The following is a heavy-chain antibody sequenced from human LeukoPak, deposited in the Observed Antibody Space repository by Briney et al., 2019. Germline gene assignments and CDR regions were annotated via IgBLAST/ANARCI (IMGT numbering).Heavy chain of an antibody. J-gene: IGHJ3*01. CDR1: EFTVSSNY. V-gene: IGHV3-53*01. CDR2: IYSGGGT. CDR3: AATYDYDRRGAFDL. D-gene: IGHD3-22*01. Sequence: RPGGSLRLSCEVSEFTVSSNYMSWVRQAPGKGLEWVSIIYSGGGTNYADSVKGRFTISRDNAKNTLYLQMNGLRAEDTAVYYCAATYDYDRRGAFDLWGQGTMVTVSS.